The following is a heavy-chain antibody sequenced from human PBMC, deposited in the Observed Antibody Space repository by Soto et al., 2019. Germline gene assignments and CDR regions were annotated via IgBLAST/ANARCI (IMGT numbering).Heavy chain of an antibody. V-gene: IGHV1-69*01. Sequence: SVKVSCKASGGIFSSYAITWVRQAPGQGLEWMGGIIPIFGTTNYAQKFQGRVTITADGSTSTAYMELSSLIFEDTAVYYCARIQSPGVLRGTFDYWGQGTLVTVSS. CDR1: GGIFSSYA. CDR2: IIPIFGTT. J-gene: IGHJ4*02. D-gene: IGHD2-8*01. CDR3: ARIQSPGVLRGTFDY.